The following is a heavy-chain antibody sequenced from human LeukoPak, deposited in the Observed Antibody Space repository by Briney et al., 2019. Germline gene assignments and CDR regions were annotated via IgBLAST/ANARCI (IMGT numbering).Heavy chain of an antibody. J-gene: IGHJ5*02. D-gene: IGHD3-3*01. CDR2: IYTSGST. CDR1: GGSISSYY. Sequence: KASETLSLTCTVSGGSISSYYWSWIRQPAGKGLEWIGRIYTSGSTNYNPSLKSRVTVSVDTSKNQFSLKLSSVTAADTAVYYCARDHPYDFWSGYWRWWFDPWGQGTLVTVSS. V-gene: IGHV4-4*07. CDR3: ARDHPYDFWSGYWRWWFDP.